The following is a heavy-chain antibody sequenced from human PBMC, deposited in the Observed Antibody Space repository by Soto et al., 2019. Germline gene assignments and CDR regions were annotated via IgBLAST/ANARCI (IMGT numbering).Heavy chain of an antibody. CDR3: ARDRGVGAQSGFRYYYGMDV. CDR2: IWYDGSNK. CDR1: GFTFSSYG. J-gene: IGHJ6*02. Sequence: GGSLRLSCAASGFTFSSYGMHWVRQAPGKGLEWVAVIWYDGSNKYYADSVKGRFTISRDNSKNTLYLQMNSLRAEDTAVYYCARDRGVGAQSGFRYYYGMDVWGQGTTVTVSS. D-gene: IGHD1-26*01. V-gene: IGHV3-33*01.